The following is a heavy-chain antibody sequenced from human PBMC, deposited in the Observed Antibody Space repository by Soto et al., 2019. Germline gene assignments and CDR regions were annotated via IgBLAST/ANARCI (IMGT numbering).Heavy chain of an antibody. V-gene: IGHV4-39*01. D-gene: IGHD3-16*01. CDR3: ASQVYDLVWGSYAGRFFDA. Sequence: SGTLSLTCTVSGGSISSSSYYWGWIRQPPGKRLEWIGRNYYSGSTYYTPSLKRRVTISVDTSKNQFSLKLSSVTAADTAVSYSASQVYDLVWGSYAGRFFDAWGMRSLVT. CDR1: GGSISSSSYY. CDR2: NYYSGST. J-gene: IGHJ4*02.